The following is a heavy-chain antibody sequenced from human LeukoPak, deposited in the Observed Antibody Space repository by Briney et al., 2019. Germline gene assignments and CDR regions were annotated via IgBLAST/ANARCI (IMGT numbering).Heavy chain of an antibody. CDR3: TRRAAGGYFDP. J-gene: IGHJ5*02. CDR1: GFTFSGSA. D-gene: IGHD6-13*01. V-gene: IGHV3-73*01. CDR2: IRSKANSYAT. Sequence: GGSLRLSCAASGFTFSGSAMHWVRQPSGKGLEGVGRIRSKANSYATAYAASVKGRFTISRDDSKNTAYLQMNSLKTEDTAVYYCTRRAAGGYFDPWGQGTLVTVSS.